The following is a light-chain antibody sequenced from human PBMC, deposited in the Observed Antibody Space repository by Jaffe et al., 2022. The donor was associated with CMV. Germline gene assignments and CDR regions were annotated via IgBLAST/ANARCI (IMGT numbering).Light chain of an antibody. Sequence: ETVLTQSPGSLSLSPGETVTLSCRASQSVDSDYLAWYQQKPGQAPRVLIYGASTRATGIPDRFSGSGSGTDFTLTISRLEPEDFAVYYCQHFGNSPWTFGQGTKVEIK. CDR2: GAS. J-gene: IGKJ1*01. CDR1: QSVDSDY. CDR3: QHFGNSPWT. V-gene: IGKV3-20*01.